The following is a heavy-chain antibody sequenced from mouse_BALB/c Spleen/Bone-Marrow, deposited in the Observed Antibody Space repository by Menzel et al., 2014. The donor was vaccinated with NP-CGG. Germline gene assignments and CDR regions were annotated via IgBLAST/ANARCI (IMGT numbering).Heavy chain of an antibody. V-gene: IGHV14-3*02. Sequence: EIQLQQSGAELVKPGASVKLSCTASGFNIKDTYMHWVKQRPEQGLEWIGRIDPANGNTKYDPKFQGKATITADTSSNTAYLQLSSLTSEDTAVYYCASCRYEWYFDVWGAGTPVTVSS. J-gene: IGHJ1*01. D-gene: IGHD2-14*01. CDR2: IDPANGNT. CDR1: GFNIKDTY. CDR3: ASCRYEWYFDV.